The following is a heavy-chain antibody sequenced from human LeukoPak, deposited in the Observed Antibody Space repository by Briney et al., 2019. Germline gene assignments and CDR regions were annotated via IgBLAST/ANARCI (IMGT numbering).Heavy chain of an antibody. D-gene: IGHD3-9*01. J-gene: IGHJ4*02. Sequence: SVKVSRKASGGTFSSYAISWVRQAPGQGLEWMGRIIPILGIANYAQKFQGRVTITADKSTSTAYVELSSLRSEDTAVYYCATRQKGRQYRYFDWLLSSGPDYWGQGTLVTVSS. V-gene: IGHV1-69*04. CDR2: IIPILGIA. CDR3: ATRQKGRQYRYFDWLLSSGPDY. CDR1: GGTFSSYA.